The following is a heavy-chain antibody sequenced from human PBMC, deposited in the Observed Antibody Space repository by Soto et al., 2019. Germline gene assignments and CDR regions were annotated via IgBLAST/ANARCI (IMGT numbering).Heavy chain of an antibody. D-gene: IGHD1-26*01. CDR1: GGSFSGYY. J-gene: IGHJ5*02. CDR3: ARGVRYSGSYYGANWFDP. Sequence: PSETLSLTCAVYGGSFSGYYWSWIRQPPGKGLEWIGEINHSGSTNYNPSLKSRVTISVDTSKNQFSLKLSSVTAADTAVYYCARGVRYSGSYYGANWFDPWGQGTLVTVSS. CDR2: INHSGST. V-gene: IGHV4-34*01.